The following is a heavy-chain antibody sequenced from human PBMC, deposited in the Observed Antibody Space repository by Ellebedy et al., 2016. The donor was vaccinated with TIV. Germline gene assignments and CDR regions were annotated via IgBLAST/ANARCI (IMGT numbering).Heavy chain of an antibody. J-gene: IGHJ4*02. CDR3: ARGGASSSRYWRN. CDR2: INQDGSDK. D-gene: IGHD6-13*01. CDR1: GFAFDTDW. V-gene: IGHV3-7*01. Sequence: PSETLSLTCAAFGFAFDTDWMTWVRQVPGKGLEWVANINQDGSDKSYVDSVEGRFTISRDNATYSMLLQMDSLGAEETDVYYCARGGASSSRYWRNWGQGALVTVSS.